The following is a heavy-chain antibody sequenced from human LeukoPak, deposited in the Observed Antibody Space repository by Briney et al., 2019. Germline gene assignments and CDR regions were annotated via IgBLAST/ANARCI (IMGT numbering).Heavy chain of an antibody. D-gene: IGHD5/OR15-5a*01. CDR2: ISIGSSRTYI. CDR1: GFAFSDYS. J-gene: IGHJ4*02. V-gene: IGHV3-21*01. CDR3: ARGLRRLEY. Sequence: GGSLRLSCAASGFAFSDYSMNWVRQASGKGLEWVSSISIGSSRTYIYYADSVTGRFTISTDNAENSLYLQMNSLRAEDTALYYCARGLRRLEYWGQGTLVTVSS.